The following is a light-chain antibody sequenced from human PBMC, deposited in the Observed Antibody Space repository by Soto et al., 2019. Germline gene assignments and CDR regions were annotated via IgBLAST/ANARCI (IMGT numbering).Light chain of an antibody. CDR1: QSLVHSDRNTY. CDR2: KVS. J-gene: IGKJ1*01. Sequence: EIVMTQTPLSAPVTLGQSASISCRSSQSLVHSDRNTYLSWFHQRPGHPPRLLIYKVSKRFSGVPDRFGGSGSGTYFTLKIDRVEADDVGLYYCMQLSHFPWTFGQWTKVEV. CDR3: MQLSHFPWT. V-gene: IGKV2-24*01.